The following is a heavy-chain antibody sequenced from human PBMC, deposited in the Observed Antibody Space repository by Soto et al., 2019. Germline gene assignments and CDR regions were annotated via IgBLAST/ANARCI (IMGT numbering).Heavy chain of an antibody. CDR1: GFTFDDYA. Sequence: AGGSLRLSCAASGFTFDDYAMHWVRQAPGKGLEWVSGISWNSGSIGYADSVKGRFTISRDNAKNSLYLQMNSLRAEDTAVYYCARETRSITMVRGAVYYYYYGMDVWGQGTTVTVSS. J-gene: IGHJ6*02. CDR2: ISWNSGSI. D-gene: IGHD3-10*01. V-gene: IGHV3-9*01. CDR3: ARETRSITMVRGAVYYYYYGMDV.